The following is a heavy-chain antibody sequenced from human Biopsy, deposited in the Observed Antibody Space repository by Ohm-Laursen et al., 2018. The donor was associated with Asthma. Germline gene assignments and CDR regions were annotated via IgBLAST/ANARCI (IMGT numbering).Heavy chain of an antibody. CDR1: GDSIDSGDYS. CDR3: ARGWNCGGDCYSLGS. Sequence: TLSLTCAVSGDSIDSGDYSWTWIRQSPGVGLEWIEYIYRNGDTYYNPTLKNRVTISIDRSKNQFSLRLRSVTAADTAVYYCARGWNCGGDCYSLGSWGQGTLVTVSS. J-gene: IGHJ4*02. V-gene: IGHV4-30-2*06. CDR2: IYRNGDT. D-gene: IGHD2-21*02.